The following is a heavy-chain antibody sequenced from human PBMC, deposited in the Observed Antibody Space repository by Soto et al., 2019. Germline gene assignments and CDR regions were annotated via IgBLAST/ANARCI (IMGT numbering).Heavy chain of an antibody. V-gene: IGHV4-39*01. CDR1: GGSISSSTYY. CDR2: IYYSGST. Sequence: QLQLQESGPGLVKPSETLSLTCTVSGGSISSSTYYWGWIRQPPGKGLEWIGSIYYSGSTYYKPSLKSRVTISVDTSKNQFSLKLSSVTAADTAVYYCARQGCSSTSCSYYYYNYGLDVWGQGTTVTVSS. CDR3: ARQGCSSTSCSYYYYNYGLDV. D-gene: IGHD2-2*01. J-gene: IGHJ6*02.